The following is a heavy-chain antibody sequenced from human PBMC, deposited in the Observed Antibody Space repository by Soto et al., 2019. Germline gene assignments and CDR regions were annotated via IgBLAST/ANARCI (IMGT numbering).Heavy chain of an antibody. CDR1: GFTISNYA. D-gene: IGHD2-15*01. CDR2: ITGNGGYT. Sequence: PGGSLRLSCEVSGFTISNYAMAWVRQAPGKGLEYVSSITGNGGYTYYALSVKGRFTISRDNSKNTLYVQMNSLTAEDTATYFCAKCGASNTRSQTGFDPWGQGTXVPVSS. V-gene: IGHV3-23*01. CDR3: AKCGASNTRSQTGFDP. J-gene: IGHJ5*02.